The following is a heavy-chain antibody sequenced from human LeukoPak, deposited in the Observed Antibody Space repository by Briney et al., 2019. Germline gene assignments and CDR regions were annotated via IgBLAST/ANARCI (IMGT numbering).Heavy chain of an antibody. CDR2: INHSGST. CDR3: ARVALYSSSSGDYYYMDV. Sequence: SETLPLTCAVYGGSFSGYYWSWIRQPPGKGLEWIGEINHSGSTNYNPSLKSRVTISVDTSKNQFSLKLSSVTAADTAVYYCARVALYSSSSGDYYYMDVWGKGTTVTVSS. D-gene: IGHD6-6*01. CDR1: GGSFSGYY. V-gene: IGHV4-34*01. J-gene: IGHJ6*03.